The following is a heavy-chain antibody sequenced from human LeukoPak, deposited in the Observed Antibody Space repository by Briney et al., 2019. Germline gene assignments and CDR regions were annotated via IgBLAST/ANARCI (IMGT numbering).Heavy chain of an antibody. CDR3: ARHRGYYDDDLDY. CDR2: IYHSGST. J-gene: IGHJ4*02. CDR1: GYSISSGYY. Sequence: PSETLSLTCTVSGYSISSGYYWGWIRQPPGKGLEWIGSIYHSGSTYYNPSLKSRVTISVDTSKNQFSLKLSSVTAADTAVYYCARHRGYYDDDLDYWSQGTLVTVSS. D-gene: IGHD3-3*01. V-gene: IGHV4-38-2*02.